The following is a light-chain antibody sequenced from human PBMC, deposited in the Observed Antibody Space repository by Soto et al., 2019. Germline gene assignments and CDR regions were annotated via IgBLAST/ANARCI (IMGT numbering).Light chain of an antibody. CDR1: SSDVGGYNY. Sequence: QSVLTQPASVSGSPGQWITISCTGTSSDVGGYNYVSWYQQHPGKAPKFMIYDVSNRPSGVSNRFSGSKSGNTASLTISRLQAEDEADYYCCSYTTSNTRQIVFGTGTKVTVL. CDR2: DVS. V-gene: IGLV2-14*01. CDR3: CSYTTSNTRQIV. J-gene: IGLJ1*01.